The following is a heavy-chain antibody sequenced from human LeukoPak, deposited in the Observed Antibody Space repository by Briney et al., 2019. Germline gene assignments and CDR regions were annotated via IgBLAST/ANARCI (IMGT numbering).Heavy chain of an antibody. J-gene: IGHJ4*02. V-gene: IGHV1-2*02. CDR2: INPNSGGT. CDR3: ARVSGFWSGYTYYFDY. D-gene: IGHD3-3*01. CDR1: GYTFTGYY. Sequence: GASVTVSCKASGYTFTGYYMHWVRQAPGQGLEWMGWINPNSGGTNYVQKFQGRVTMTRDTSISTAYMELSRLRSDDTAVYYCARVSGFWSGYTYYFDYWGQGTLVTVSS.